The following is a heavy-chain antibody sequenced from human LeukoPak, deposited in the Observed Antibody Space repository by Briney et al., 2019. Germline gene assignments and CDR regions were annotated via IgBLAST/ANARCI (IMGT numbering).Heavy chain of an antibody. CDR2: IYSGGLT. D-gene: IGHD6-13*01. Sequence: GGSLRLSCAATGVIVSSSFINWVRQAPGKGLEWVAVIYSGGLTYYADSVKGRFTISRDISKNTVDLQMNSLRGEDTAVSYCARSQGIADAFDVWGQGTMVTVSS. CDR3: ARSQGIADAFDV. CDR1: GVIVSSSF. J-gene: IGHJ3*01. V-gene: IGHV3-66*02.